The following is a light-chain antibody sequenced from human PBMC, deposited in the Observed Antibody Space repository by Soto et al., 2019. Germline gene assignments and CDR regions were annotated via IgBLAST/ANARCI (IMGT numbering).Light chain of an antibody. V-gene: IGLV1-40*01. Sequence: QSVLTQPPSVSGAPGQRVTISCTGSSSNIGAGYDVHWYQQLPGTVPKLLIYGNSNRPSGVPDRFSGSKSGTSASLAITGLQAEDEADYYCQSYDSSLSVFGTGTKLTVL. CDR3: QSYDSSLSV. CDR1: SSNIGAGYD. J-gene: IGLJ1*01. CDR2: GNS.